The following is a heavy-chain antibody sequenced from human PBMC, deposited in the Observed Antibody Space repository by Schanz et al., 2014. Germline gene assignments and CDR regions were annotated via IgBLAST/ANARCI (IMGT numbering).Heavy chain of an antibody. CDR3: ARAGRGYAYPLNSYPMDV. D-gene: IGHD3-16*01. CDR1: GGTLDTYK. CDR2: IIPFLAVS. V-gene: IGHV1-69*02. Sequence: QDQLLQSGAAVKKPGSSVRVSCKASGGTLDTYKIAWVRQVPEQGLEWMGRIIPFLAVSNYAQDFQGRVTFTADRATSTVHMDLRSLRSEDTGLYYCARAGRGYAYPLNSYPMDVWGQGTTVIVSS. J-gene: IGHJ6*02.